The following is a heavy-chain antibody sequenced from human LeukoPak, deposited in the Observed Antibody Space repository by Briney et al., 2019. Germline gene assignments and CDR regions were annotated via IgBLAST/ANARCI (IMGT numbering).Heavy chain of an antibody. V-gene: IGHV4-59*12. CDR1: GGSIRSYY. D-gene: IGHD5-12*01. Sequence: SETLSLTCTVSGGSIRSYYWSWIRQPPGKGLEWIGYIYYSGSTNYNPSLKSRVTISVDTSKNQFSLQLSSVTPEDTALYYCARGPRSGSFDSWGQGALVTVSS. CDR2: IYYSGST. CDR3: ARGPRSGSFDS. J-gene: IGHJ4*02.